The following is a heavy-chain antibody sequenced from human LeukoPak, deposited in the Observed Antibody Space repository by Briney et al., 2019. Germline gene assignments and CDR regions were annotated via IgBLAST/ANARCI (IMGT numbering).Heavy chain of an antibody. J-gene: IGHJ6*03. CDR1: GFTFSNYA. CDR3: AKPHTTGNNYYYYMDV. D-gene: IGHD1-1*01. CDR2: ISSSGAST. V-gene: IGHV3-23*01. Sequence: PVGSLRLSCVASGFTFSNYAMSWVRQAPGKGLEWVSAISSSGASTFYADSVKGRFTISRDNSKNTLYLQMNGLRAEDTAVYYCAKPHTTGNNYYYYMDVWGKGTTVTVSS.